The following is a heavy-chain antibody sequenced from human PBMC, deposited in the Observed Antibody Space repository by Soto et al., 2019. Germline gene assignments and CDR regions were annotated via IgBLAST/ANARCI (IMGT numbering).Heavy chain of an antibody. Sequence: GSLRLSCAASGFTVSSNYRSWVRQAPGKGLEWVSVIYSGGSTYYADSVKGRFTISRDNSKNTLYLQMNSLRSDDTAVYYCARALGYSGYAGMDVWGQGTTVTVSS. J-gene: IGHJ6*02. CDR2: IYSGGST. CDR1: GFTVSSNY. D-gene: IGHD5-12*01. V-gene: IGHV3-53*05. CDR3: ARALGYSGYAGMDV.